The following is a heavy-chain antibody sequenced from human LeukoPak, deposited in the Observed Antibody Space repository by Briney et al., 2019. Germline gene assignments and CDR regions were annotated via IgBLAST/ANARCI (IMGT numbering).Heavy chain of an antibody. J-gene: IGHJ4*02. Sequence: PGGSLRLSCAASGFTFSSYWMSWVRQAPGKGLEWVANIKQDGSEKYYVDSVKGRFTISRDNAKNSLCLQMNSLRAEDTAVYYCARGELGGSSYYFDYWGQGTLVTVSS. V-gene: IGHV3-7*03. D-gene: IGHD1-26*01. CDR1: GFTFSSYW. CDR3: ARGELGGSSYYFDY. CDR2: IKQDGSEK.